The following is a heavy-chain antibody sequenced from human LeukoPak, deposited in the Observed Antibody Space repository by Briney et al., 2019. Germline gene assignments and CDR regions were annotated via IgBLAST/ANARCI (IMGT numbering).Heavy chain of an antibody. D-gene: IGHD6-19*01. CDR3: ARGIGYSSA. Sequence: GGSLRLSCAASGFTFSGSAMHWVRQASGKGLEWVGRIRSKANSYATAYAASVKGRFTISRDNAKNSLFLEMSSLTGEDTALYYCARGIGYSSAWGQGTLVTVSS. CDR2: IRSKANSYAT. V-gene: IGHV3-73*01. J-gene: IGHJ5*02. CDR1: GFTFSGSA.